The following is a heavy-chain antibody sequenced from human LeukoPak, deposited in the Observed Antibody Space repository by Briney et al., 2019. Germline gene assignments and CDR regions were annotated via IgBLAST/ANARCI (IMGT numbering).Heavy chain of an antibody. CDR1: GFTFSNYG. Sequence: GGSLRLSCAASGFTFSNYGMHWVCQAPGKGLEWVAVIWYDGSNKYYADSVKGRFTISRDNSKNTLYLQMNSLRAEDTAVYYCARESVKSAAEVYFDYWGQGTLVTVSS. CDR3: ARESVKSAAEVYFDY. V-gene: IGHV3-33*01. D-gene: IGHD6-13*01. J-gene: IGHJ4*02. CDR2: IWYDGSNK.